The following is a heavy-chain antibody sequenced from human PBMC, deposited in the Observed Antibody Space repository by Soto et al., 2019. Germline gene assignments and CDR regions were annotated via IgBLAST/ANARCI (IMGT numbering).Heavy chain of an antibody. CDR2: ISGSGGST. D-gene: IGHD6-13*01. Sequence: GGSLRLSCAASGFTFSRYAMSWVRQAPGKGLEWVSGISGSGGSTYYADSVKGRFTISRDNSKNTLYLQMNSLRAEDTAVYYCAKDPGQQPRSAFDIWGQGPMVTVSS. V-gene: IGHV3-23*01. CDR3: AKDPGQQPRSAFDI. J-gene: IGHJ3*02. CDR1: GFTFSRYA.